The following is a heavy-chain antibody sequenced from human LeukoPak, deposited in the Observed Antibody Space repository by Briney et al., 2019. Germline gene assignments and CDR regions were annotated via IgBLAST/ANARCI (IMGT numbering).Heavy chain of an antibody. Sequence: GGSLRLSCAASGFTFTNNFMSWVRQVPGKGLEWVANIKQDGSETTYADSVRGRFTISRDNSKNTLYLQMNSLRVEDTAVYYCARVGGHWGQGTLVTVSS. D-gene: IGHD3-10*01. CDR3: ARVGGH. V-gene: IGHV3-7*03. CDR1: GFTFTNNF. CDR2: IKQDGSET. J-gene: IGHJ4*02.